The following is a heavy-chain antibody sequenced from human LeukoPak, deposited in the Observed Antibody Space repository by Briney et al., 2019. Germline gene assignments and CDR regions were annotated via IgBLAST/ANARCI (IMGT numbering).Heavy chain of an antibody. D-gene: IGHD2-2*01. J-gene: IGHJ6*03. Sequence: ASVKVSCKASGYIFTDYAIHWLRQAPGQRPEWMGWMNAGNGNTKYSQKFQGRITLIRDTSAATAYMELSSLRHDDLAVFYCARGRGTSGTNRDFYYYYYMDVWGKGTTVTVSS. CDR3: ARGRGTSGTNRDFYYYYYMDV. V-gene: IGHV1-3*01. CDR2: MNAGNGNT. CDR1: GYIFTDYA.